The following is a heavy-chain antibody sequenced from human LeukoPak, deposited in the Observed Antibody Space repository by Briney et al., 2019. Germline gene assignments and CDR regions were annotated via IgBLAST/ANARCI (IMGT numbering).Heavy chain of an antibody. CDR3: AKLVVVTAISSY. CDR2: ISYDRSNK. J-gene: IGHJ4*02. CDR1: GFTFSSYG. V-gene: IGHV3-30*18. Sequence: PGGSPRLSCAASGFTFSSYGMHWVRQAPGKGLEWVAVISYDRSNKYYADSVKGRFTISRDNSKNTLYLQMNSLRAEDTAVYYCAKLVVVTAISSYWGQGTLVTVSS. D-gene: IGHD2-21*02.